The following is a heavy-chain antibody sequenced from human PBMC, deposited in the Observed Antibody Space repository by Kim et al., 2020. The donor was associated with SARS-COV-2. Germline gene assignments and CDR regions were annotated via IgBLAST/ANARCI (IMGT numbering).Heavy chain of an antibody. CDR1: GFTFSSYA. J-gene: IGHJ6*02. CDR3: ARDANRGYRYGWTYRYYGLDV. Sequence: GGSLRLSCAASGFTFSSYAMYWVRQAPGKGLEWVAVISYDGSNKNYADSVKGRFTISRDNSKNTLYLQMNSLRGEDTAVFYCARDANRGYRYGWTYRYYGLDVWGQGTRVTVSS. D-gene: IGHD5-18*01. CDR2: ISYDGSNK. V-gene: IGHV3-30*04.